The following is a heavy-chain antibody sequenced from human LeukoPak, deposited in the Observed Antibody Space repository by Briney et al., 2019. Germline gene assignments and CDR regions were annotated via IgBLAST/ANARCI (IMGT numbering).Heavy chain of an antibody. CDR3: ARSSGYYFDY. J-gene: IGHJ4*02. CDR2: ISSSSAYI. V-gene: IGHV3-21*01. Sequence: PGGSLRLSCAASGFTFSSYSMNWVRQAPGKGLDWVSFISSSSAYIYYADSVKGRFTISRGNAKNSLYLQMNSLRAEDTAVYYCARSSGYYFDYWGQGTLVTVSS. D-gene: IGHD3-22*01. CDR1: GFTFSSYS.